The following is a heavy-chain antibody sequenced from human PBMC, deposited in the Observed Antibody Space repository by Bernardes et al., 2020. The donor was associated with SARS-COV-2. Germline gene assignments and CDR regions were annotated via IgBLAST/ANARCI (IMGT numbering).Heavy chain of an antibody. D-gene: IGHD1-26*01. CDR2: VYYTWST. CDR3: AEDGSGSYYGDAFDI. J-gene: IGHJ3*02. V-gene: IGHV4-39*01. Sequence: SETLSLTCTVSGCSISSSRYYWCWIRQPPGQGLEWLVSVYYTWSTYYNPSLNSLVTISVDTSKNQLSLKLSSVTAADTAVYYCAEDGSGSYYGDAFDIWGQGKMVTVSS. CDR1: GCSISSSRYY.